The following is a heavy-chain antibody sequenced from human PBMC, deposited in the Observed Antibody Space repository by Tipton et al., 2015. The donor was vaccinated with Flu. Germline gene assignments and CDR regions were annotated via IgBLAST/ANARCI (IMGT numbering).Heavy chain of an antibody. J-gene: IGHJ4*02. V-gene: IGHV4-59*12. CDR2: IYYSGST. Sequence: TLSLTCTVSGGSISSYYWSWIRQPPGKGLEWIGYIYYSGSTNYNPSLKSRVTISVDTSKNQFSLKLSSVTAADTAVYYCASLRSGNYQGSWGQGTLVTVSS. CDR1: GGSISSYY. D-gene: IGHD1-26*01. CDR3: ASLRSGNYQGS.